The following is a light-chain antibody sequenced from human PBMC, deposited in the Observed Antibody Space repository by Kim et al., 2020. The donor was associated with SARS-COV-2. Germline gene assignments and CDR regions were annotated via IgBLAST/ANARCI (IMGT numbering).Light chain of an antibody. CDR3: QKYNGAPWT. CDR2: DAS. CDR1: QGISSN. V-gene: IGKV1-27*01. J-gene: IGKJ1*01. Sequence: DIQMTQSPSSLSASVGDRVTTTCRASQGISSNVAWYQQKPGDVPKLLIYDASALLSGVPSRFSGSGSGTDFTLTISSLQPEDVATYYCQKYNGAPWTFGQGTKVDIK.